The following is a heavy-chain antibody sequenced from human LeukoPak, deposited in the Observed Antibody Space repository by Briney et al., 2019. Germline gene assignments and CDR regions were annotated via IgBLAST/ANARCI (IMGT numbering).Heavy chain of an antibody. CDR3: ARWGGYGDSGNWFDP. CDR1: GLTLSSYW. Sequence: GGSLTLSCAASGLTLSSYWMNWVRQAPGKGLFWVSRINSDGSTTNYAGSVKGRFTISRDNAKNTLYLQMNSLRAEDTAVYYCARWGGYGDSGNWFDPWGQGTLVTVSS. J-gene: IGHJ5*02. CDR2: INSDGSTT. D-gene: IGHD4-17*01. V-gene: IGHV3-74*01.